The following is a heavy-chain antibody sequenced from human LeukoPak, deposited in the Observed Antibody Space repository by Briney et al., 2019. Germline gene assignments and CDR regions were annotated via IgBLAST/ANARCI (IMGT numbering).Heavy chain of an antibody. J-gene: IGHJ6*02. Sequence: SETLSLTCTVSGGSISSYYWSWIRQPPGKGLEWIGYIYYSGSTNYNPSLKSRVTISVDTSKNQFSLKLSSVTAADTAVYYCARLTLVIKNSHYYYHGMDVWGQGTTVTVSS. V-gene: IGHV4-59*08. D-gene: IGHD3-9*01. CDR1: GGSISSYY. CDR3: ARLTLVIKNSHYYYHGMDV. CDR2: IYYSGST.